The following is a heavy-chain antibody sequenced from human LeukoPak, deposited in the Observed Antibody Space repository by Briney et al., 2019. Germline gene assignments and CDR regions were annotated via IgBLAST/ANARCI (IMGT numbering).Heavy chain of an antibody. V-gene: IGHV3-74*01. CDR1: GFTFSSYW. J-gene: IGHJ4*02. Sequence: GGSLRLSCAASGFTFSSYWMHWVRQAPGKGLVWVSRINSDGSSTSYADSVKGRFTISRDNAKNTLYLQMNSLRAEDTAVYYCAKDAVSDQLPLGYFDYWGQGTLVTVSS. CDR2: INSDGSST. CDR3: AKDAVSDQLPLGYFDY. D-gene: IGHD2-2*01.